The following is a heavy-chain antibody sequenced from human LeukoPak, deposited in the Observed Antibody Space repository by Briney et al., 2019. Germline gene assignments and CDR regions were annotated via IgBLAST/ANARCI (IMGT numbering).Heavy chain of an antibody. D-gene: IGHD4-17*01. CDR3: ARDKYGDYVGLNWFDP. CDR2: IYSGGST. Sequence: GGSLRLSCAASGFTVSKNYMSWVRQAPGKGLEWVSVIYSGGSTYYADSVKGRFTISRDSSKNTLYLQMNSLRAEDTAVYYCARDKYGDYVGLNWFDPWGQGTLVTVSS. J-gene: IGHJ5*02. V-gene: IGHV3-53*01. CDR1: GFTVSKNY.